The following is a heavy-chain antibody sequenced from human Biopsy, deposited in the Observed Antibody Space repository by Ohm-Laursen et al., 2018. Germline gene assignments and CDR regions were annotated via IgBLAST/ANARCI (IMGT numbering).Heavy chain of an antibody. J-gene: IGHJ2*01. Sequence: ASVKVSCKASGYTFTAFSVHWLRQAPGQGLEWMGWINPKSGDTDYPQNFQGRVSITRDTSISTAYMDLSRLRSDDTAVYYCARGRRHCSGTCSRWYFDLWGRGTLVTVSS. CDR3: ARGRRHCSGTCSRWYFDL. CDR2: INPKSGDT. V-gene: IGHV1-2*02. D-gene: IGHD2-2*01. CDR1: GYTFTAFS.